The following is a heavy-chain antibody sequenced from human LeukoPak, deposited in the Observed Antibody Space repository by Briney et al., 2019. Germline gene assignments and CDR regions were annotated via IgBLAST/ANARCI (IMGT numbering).Heavy chain of an antibody. Sequence: GGSLRLSCATSGFTFTDYAMNWVRQAPGKGLEWVSAISGIATGGNTYYRDSVKGQVTISRDNSKNMLYLEMNSLRAEDTAVYYCAKGTTDYGSGYGMDVWGKGTTVTVSS. CDR1: GFTFTDYA. CDR3: AKGTTDYGSGYGMDV. J-gene: IGHJ6*04. V-gene: IGHV3-23*01. CDR2: ISGIATGGNT. D-gene: IGHD3-10*01.